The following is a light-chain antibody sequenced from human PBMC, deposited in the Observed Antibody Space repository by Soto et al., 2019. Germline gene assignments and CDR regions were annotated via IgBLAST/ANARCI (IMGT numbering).Light chain of an antibody. J-gene: IGKJ3*01. CDR2: SAS. CDR3: QQYGSS. V-gene: IGKV3-20*01. Sequence: ETVLTQSPGTLSLSPGERATLSCRASQSVSSSYLAWYQQKPGQAPRLLIYSASTRATGIPDRFSGSGSGTDFTLTINRLEPEDFEVYYCQQYGSSFGPGTKVEIK. CDR1: QSVSSSY.